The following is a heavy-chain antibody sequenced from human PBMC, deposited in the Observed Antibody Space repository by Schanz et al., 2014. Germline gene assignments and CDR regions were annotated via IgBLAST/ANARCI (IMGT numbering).Heavy chain of an antibody. CDR1: GFSFGTYA. Sequence: EVHLLESGGGLVQPGGSLRLSCAASGFSFGTYAMSWVRQAPGKGLLWVSSISGAGGDDTYYADSVKGRFTISRDNSKNTLFLQTNSLRAEDTAVYYCARRVVATIGGYYDNWGQGTLVTVAS. D-gene: IGHD5-12*01. CDR3: ARRVVATIGGYYDN. V-gene: IGHV3-23*01. J-gene: IGHJ4*02. CDR2: ISGAGGDDT.